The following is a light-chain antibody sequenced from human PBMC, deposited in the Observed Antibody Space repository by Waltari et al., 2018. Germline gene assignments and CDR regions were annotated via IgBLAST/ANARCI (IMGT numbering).Light chain of an antibody. V-gene: IGLV3-10*01. Sequence: SHELTQPPSVSVPPGQQARNTSPGDALPRIYTYWYQQTSGQAPVLLIYEDNKRPSGIPERFSGSSSGTLATLTISGALVEDEGDYYCYSTDSSSFPLFGGGTKLTVL. J-gene: IGLJ2*01. CDR1: ALPRIY. CDR2: EDN. CDR3: YSTDSSSFPL.